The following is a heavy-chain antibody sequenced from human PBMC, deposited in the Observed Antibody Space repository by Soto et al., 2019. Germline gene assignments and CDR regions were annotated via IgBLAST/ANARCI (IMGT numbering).Heavy chain of an antibody. CDR3: SRRAPEGFDP. V-gene: IGHV4-38-2*01. Sequence: PSETLSLTCAVSSFSISSGYYWGWVRQPPGKGLEWIGSIYHSGTTNYSPSLKSRVTISIDTSKNQFSLRVISVTAADTALYYCSRRAPEGFDPWGQGTLVTVS. CDR2: IYHSGTT. CDR1: SFSISSGYY. J-gene: IGHJ5*02.